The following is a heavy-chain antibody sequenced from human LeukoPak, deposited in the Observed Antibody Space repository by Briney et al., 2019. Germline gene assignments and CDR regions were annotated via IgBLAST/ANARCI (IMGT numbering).Heavy chain of an antibody. CDR1: GGSISSYY. CDR3: ARGLSSSSGFGY. D-gene: IGHD6-6*01. Sequence: SETLSLTCTVSGGSISSYYWSWIRQPPGKGLEWIGYIYYSGSTNYNPSLKSRVTISVDTSKNQFSLKLSSVTAADTAVYYCARGLSSSSGFGYWGQGTLVTVSS. J-gene: IGHJ4*02. V-gene: IGHV4-59*01. CDR2: IYYSGST.